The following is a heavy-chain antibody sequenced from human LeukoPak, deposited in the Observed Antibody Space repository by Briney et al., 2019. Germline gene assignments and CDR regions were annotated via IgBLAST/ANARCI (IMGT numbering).Heavy chain of an antibody. Sequence: GGSLRLSCAASGFTFSSYGMHWVRQAPGKGLEWVAFIQYDGSNKYYADSVKGRFTISRDNSKNTLYLQMNSLRAEDTAVYYCAKMIIKGGQGTLVTVSS. J-gene: IGHJ4*02. V-gene: IGHV3-30*02. CDR3: AKMIIK. CDR2: IQYDGSNK. D-gene: IGHD3-16*01. CDR1: GFTFSSYG.